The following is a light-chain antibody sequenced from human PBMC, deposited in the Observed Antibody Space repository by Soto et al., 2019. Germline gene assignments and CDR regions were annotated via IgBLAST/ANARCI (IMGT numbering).Light chain of an antibody. CDR3: QQSYSTPRT. V-gene: IGKV1-39*01. J-gene: IGKJ1*01. CDR1: QSISSY. CDR2: AAS. Sequence: DIQMTQSQSSLSASVRDRVTITCRASQSISSYLNWYQQKPGKAPKLLIYAASSLQNGVPSWFSGSGSGTDFSLTVSSLQPEDFATYFCQQSYSTPRTFGQGTKVEVK.